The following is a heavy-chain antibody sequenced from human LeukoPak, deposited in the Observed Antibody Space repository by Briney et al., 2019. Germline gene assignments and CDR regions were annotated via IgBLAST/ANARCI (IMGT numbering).Heavy chain of an antibody. CDR1: GYTFTSYY. CDR2: INPSGGST. V-gene: IGHV1-46*01. Sequence: ASVKVSCKASGYTFTSYYMHWVRQALGQGLEWMGIINPSGGSTSYAQKFQGRVTMTRDMSTSTVYMELSSLRSEDTAVYYCARVSGTAMVYFDYWGQGTLVTVSS. J-gene: IGHJ4*02. CDR3: ARVSGTAMVYFDY. D-gene: IGHD5-18*01.